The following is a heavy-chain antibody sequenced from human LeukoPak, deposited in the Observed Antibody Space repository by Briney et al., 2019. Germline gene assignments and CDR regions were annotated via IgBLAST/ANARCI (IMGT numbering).Heavy chain of an antibody. J-gene: IGHJ3*02. D-gene: IGHD5-24*01. CDR3: ARAGGDGYNYDAFDI. V-gene: IGHV3-53*01. CDR2: IYSGGST. Sequence: QPGGSLRLSCAASGFTVSSNYMSWVRQAPGKGLEWVSVIYSGGSTYYADSVKGRFTISRDNSKNTLYLQMNGLRAEDTAVYYCARAGGDGYNYDAFDIWGQGTMVTVSS. CDR1: GFTVSSNY.